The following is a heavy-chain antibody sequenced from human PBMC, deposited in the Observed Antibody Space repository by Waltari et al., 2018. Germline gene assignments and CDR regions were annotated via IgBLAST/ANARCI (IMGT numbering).Heavy chain of an antibody. V-gene: IGHV4-39*01. CDR1: GGSISSSSYY. Sequence: QLQLQESGPGLVKPSETLSLTCTVSGGSISSSSYYWGWLRQPPGKGLAWIGSIYYSGSTYYNPSLKGLVTISVDTSKNQFSLKLSSVTAADTAVYYCARLHSDTVVRYYFDYWGQGTLVTVSS. CDR2: IYYSGST. J-gene: IGHJ4*02. CDR3: ARLHSDTVVRYYFDY. D-gene: IGHD2-15*01.